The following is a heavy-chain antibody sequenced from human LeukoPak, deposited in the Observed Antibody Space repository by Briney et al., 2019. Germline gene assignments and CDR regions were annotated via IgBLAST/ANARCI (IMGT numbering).Heavy chain of an antibody. CDR1: GFTFSSYG. V-gene: IGHV3-33*01. CDR2: IWYDGSNK. CDR3: ARCYHQEPDDLYYYDSSGYYYYGMDV. D-gene: IGHD3-22*01. Sequence: PGGSLRLSCAASGFTFSSYGMHWVRQAPGKGLEWVAVIWYDGSNKYYADSVKGRFTISRDNSKNSLYLQMNSLRAEDTAVYYCARCYHQEPDDLYYYDSSGYYYYGMDVWGQGTTVTVSS. J-gene: IGHJ6*02.